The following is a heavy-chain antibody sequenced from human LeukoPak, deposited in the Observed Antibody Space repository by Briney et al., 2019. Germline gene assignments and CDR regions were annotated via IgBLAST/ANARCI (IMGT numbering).Heavy chain of an antibody. Sequence: PGGSLRLSCAASGFTFSSYSMNWVRQAPGKGLEWVSHITASGTAMFYADSVKGRFTISRDNAKNSLYLQMSSLRAEDTAVYYCARDRGPRTGFMVREAYDYWGQGTLVTVSS. CDR2: ITASGTAM. V-gene: IGHV3-48*01. CDR3: ARDRGPRTGFMVREAYDY. D-gene: IGHD3-10*01. CDR1: GFTFSSYS. J-gene: IGHJ4*02.